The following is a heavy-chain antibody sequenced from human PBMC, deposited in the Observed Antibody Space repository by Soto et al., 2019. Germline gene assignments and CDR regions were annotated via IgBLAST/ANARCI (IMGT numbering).Heavy chain of an antibody. J-gene: IGHJ6*02. Sequence: PGGSLRLSCAASGFTFDDYAMHWVRQAPGKGLEWVSGISWNSGSIGYADSVKGRFTISRDNAKNSLYLQMNSLRAEDTALYYCARGVVVVITECNYYYGMDVWGQGTTVTVSS. CDR1: GFTFDDYA. V-gene: IGHV3-9*01. CDR3: ARGVVVVITECNYYYGMDV. D-gene: IGHD3-22*01. CDR2: ISWNSGSI.